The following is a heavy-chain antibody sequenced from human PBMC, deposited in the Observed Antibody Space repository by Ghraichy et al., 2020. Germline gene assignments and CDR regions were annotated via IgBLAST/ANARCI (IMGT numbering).Heavy chain of an antibody. D-gene: IGHD6-13*01. Sequence: ESLNISCTVSGGSISSYYWSWIRQPAGKGLEWIGRIYTSGSTNYNPSLKSRVTMSVDTSKNQFSLKLSSVTAADTAVYYCARDGYSSSWYYYGMDVWGQGTTVTVSS. CDR1: GGSISSYY. CDR2: IYTSGST. V-gene: IGHV4-4*07. CDR3: ARDGYSSSWYYYGMDV. J-gene: IGHJ6*02.